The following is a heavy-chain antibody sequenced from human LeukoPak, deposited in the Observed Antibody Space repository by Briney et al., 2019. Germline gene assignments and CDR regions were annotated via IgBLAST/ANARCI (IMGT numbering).Heavy chain of an antibody. V-gene: IGHV3-30*03. CDR3: ARTTAMAYYYYYGMDV. D-gene: IGHD5-18*01. CDR1: GFTFSSYG. Sequence: GGSLRLSCAASGFTFSSYGMHWVRQAPGKGLEWVAVISYDGSNKYYADSVKGRFTISRDNSKNTLYLQMNSLRAEDTAVYYCARTTAMAYYYYYGMDVWGQGTTVTVSS. J-gene: IGHJ6*02. CDR2: ISYDGSNK.